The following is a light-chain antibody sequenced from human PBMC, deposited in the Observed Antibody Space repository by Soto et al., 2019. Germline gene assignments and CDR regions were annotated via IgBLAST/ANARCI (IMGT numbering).Light chain of an antibody. CDR2: SAS. CDR1: QSINNN. J-gene: IGKJ3*01. V-gene: IGKV3-20*01. CDR3: QQYGTSRVT. Sequence: EVVLTQSPGTLSLSPGERATLSCRASQSINNNLAWYQHKSGQAPRLLIYSASSRAAGVPDRFSGSGSRTDFTPTISRLEPDDFAVYYCQQYGTSRVTFGPGTKVDIK.